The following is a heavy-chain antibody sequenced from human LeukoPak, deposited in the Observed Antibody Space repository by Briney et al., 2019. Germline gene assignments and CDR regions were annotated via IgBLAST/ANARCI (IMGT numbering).Heavy chain of an antibody. CDR2: IWYDGSDK. CDR1: GFTFSTYG. V-gene: IGHV3-33*01. D-gene: IGHD3-16*02. CDR3: ARGWEFSSGGSDY. Sequence: PGGSLRLSCAASGFTFSTYGMHWVRQAPGKGLEWVAVIWYDGSDKYYAESVKGRFTISRDNSRSTLYLQMNSLRVEDTAVYCCARGWEFSSGGSDYWGQGTLVTVSS. J-gene: IGHJ4*02.